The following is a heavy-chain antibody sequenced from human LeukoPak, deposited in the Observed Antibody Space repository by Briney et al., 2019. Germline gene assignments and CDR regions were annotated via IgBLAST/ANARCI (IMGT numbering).Heavy chain of an antibody. V-gene: IGHV3-30-3*01. J-gene: IGHJ3*02. CDR3: AKPIAVADDAFDI. D-gene: IGHD6-19*01. CDR1: GFTSSSYA. Sequence: GGSLRLSCAASGFTSSSYAMHWVRQAPGKGLEWVAVISYDGSNKYCADSVKGRFTISRDNSKNTLYLQMNSLRAEDTAVYYCAKPIAVADDAFDIWGQGTMVTVSS. CDR2: ISYDGSNK.